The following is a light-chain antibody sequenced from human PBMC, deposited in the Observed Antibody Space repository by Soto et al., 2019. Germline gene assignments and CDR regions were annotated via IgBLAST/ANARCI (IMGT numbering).Light chain of an antibody. Sequence: QSALTQFATVSGSPGQSITISCTGTSIDVGAYNYVSWYQQHPDKAPKLLIYEVGNRPSGVSFRFSGSKSGNTASLTISGLQAEDEAHYYCSSYAGSNTVVFGGGTKVTVL. CDR2: EVG. J-gene: IGLJ2*01. V-gene: IGLV2-14*01. CDR1: SIDVGAYNY. CDR3: SSYAGSNTVV.